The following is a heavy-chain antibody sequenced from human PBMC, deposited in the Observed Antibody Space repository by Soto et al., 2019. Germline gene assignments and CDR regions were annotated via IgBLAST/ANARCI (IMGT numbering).Heavy chain of an antibody. Sequence: LSETLSLTCAVYGGSFSGYYWSWIRQPPGKGLEWIGEINHSGSTNYNPSLKSRVTISVDTSKNQFSLKLSSVTAADTAVYYCARDQYNLDYWGQGTLVTVSS. V-gene: IGHV4-34*01. CDR3: ARDQYNLDY. D-gene: IGHD1-20*01. CDR1: GGSFSGYY. CDR2: INHSGST. J-gene: IGHJ4*02.